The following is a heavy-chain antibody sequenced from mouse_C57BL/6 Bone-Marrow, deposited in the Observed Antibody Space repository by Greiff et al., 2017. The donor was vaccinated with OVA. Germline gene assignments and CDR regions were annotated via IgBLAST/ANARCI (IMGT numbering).Heavy chain of an antibody. Sequence: VQLKQSGPELVKPGTSVHISCKTSGYAFTEYTMHWVKQSHGKSLEWIGGFNPNNGGTTYNQRFKGKATLTVDKSSTTAYMELRSLTSEDSAVYYCARGNYYGSTSWFGYWGQGTLVTVST. CDR1: GYAFTEYT. J-gene: IGHJ3*01. CDR2: FNPNNGGT. V-gene: IGHV1-18*01. D-gene: IGHD1-1*01. CDR3: ARGNYYGSTSWFGY.